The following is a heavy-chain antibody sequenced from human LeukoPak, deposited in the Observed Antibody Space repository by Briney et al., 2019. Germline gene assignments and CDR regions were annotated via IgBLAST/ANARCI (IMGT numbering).Heavy chain of an antibody. CDR1: GGSISSGDYY. Sequence: SQTLSLTCTVSGGSISSGDYYWSWIRQPPGKSLEWIGYIYYSGSTNYNPSLKSRVTISVDTSKNQFSLKLSSVTAADTAVYYCARRTYCSGGSWCEDYWGQGTLVTVSS. CDR3: ARRTYCSGGSWCEDY. V-gene: IGHV4-30-4*01. J-gene: IGHJ4*02. D-gene: IGHD2-15*01. CDR2: IYYSGST.